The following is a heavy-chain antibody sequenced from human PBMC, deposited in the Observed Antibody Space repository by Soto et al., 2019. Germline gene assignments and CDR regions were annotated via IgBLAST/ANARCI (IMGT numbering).Heavy chain of an antibody. CDR1: GFSLSTTGVG. V-gene: IGHV2-5*01. Sequence: QITLKESGPTLVKPTQTLTLTCTFSGFSLSTTGVGVGWIRQPPGKALEWLALIYWNDDKRYSPSLKSRLTITKTTSKTQLVLTIPNRDPVNTATYSCAKNVTDFDYWGQGTLVPVSS. CDR3: AKNVTDFDY. J-gene: IGHJ4*02. D-gene: IGHD3-16*01. CDR2: IYWNDDK.